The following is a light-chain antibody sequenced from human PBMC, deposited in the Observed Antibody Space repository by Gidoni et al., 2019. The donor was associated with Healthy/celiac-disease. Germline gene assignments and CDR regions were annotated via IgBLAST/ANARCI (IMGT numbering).Light chain of an antibody. CDR1: QDISNY. CDR3: QQYDNLPS. J-gene: IGKJ2*03. V-gene: IGKV1-33*01. CDR2: DAS. Sequence: DIQMTQSSSSLSASVGDRVTITCQASQDISNYLNWYQQKPGKAPKLLIYDASNLETGVPSRFSGSGSGTDFTFTISSLQPEDIATYYCQQYDNLPSFXQXTKLEIK.